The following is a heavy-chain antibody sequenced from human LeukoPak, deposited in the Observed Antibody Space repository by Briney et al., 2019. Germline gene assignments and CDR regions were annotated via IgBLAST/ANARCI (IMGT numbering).Heavy chain of an antibody. V-gene: IGHV3-23*01. Sequence: PRGSLRLSCAASGFTFSSYAMSWVRQAPGKGLEWVSAIGASGSRRYHADSVKGRFTISRDNSRNTLYLQMNSLRAEDTAVYYCARAYADSGDYEAYWGQGTLVTVSS. J-gene: IGHJ4*02. D-gene: IGHD4-17*01. CDR2: IGASGSRR. CDR3: ARAYADSGDYEAY. CDR1: GFTFSSYA.